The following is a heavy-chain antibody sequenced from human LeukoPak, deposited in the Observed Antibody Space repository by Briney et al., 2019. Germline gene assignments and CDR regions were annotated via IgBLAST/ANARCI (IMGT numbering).Heavy chain of an antibody. V-gene: IGHV3-30*03. Sequence: PGGSLRLSCAASGFTFSSYGMHWVRQAPGKGLEWVAVISYDGSNKYYADSVKGRFTISRDNSKNTLYLQMNSLRAEDTAVYYCARHGSPPRPRDAFDIWGQGTMVTVSS. J-gene: IGHJ3*02. CDR1: GFTFSSYG. CDR2: ISYDGSNK. CDR3: ARHGSPPRPRDAFDI. D-gene: IGHD2-15*01.